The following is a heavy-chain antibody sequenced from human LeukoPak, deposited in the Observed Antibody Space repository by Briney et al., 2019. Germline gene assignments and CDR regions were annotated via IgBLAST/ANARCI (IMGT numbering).Heavy chain of an antibody. D-gene: IGHD4-11*01. CDR2: IYHSGST. CDR1: GGSFSGYY. Sequence: SETLSLTCAAYGGSFSGYYWSWIRQPPGKGLEWIGEIYHSGSTNYNPSLKSRVTISVDKSKNQFSLKLSSVTAADTAVYYCASFSPSLQNWGQGTLVTVSS. CDR3: ASFSPSLQN. J-gene: IGHJ4*02. V-gene: IGHV4-34*01.